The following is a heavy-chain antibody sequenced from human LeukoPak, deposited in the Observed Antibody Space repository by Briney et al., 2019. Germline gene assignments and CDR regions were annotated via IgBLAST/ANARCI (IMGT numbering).Heavy chain of an antibody. CDR2: IYHSGST. Sequence: PSETLSLTCTVSGYSISSGYYWGWIRQPPGKGLEWIGSIYHSGSTYYNPSLKSRVTISVDTSKNQLSLKLSSVTAADTAVYYCARGVAGHFGGFFFDSWGQGALVTVSS. CDR1: GYSISSGYY. D-gene: IGHD2-21*01. CDR3: ARGVAGHFGGFFFDS. J-gene: IGHJ4*02. V-gene: IGHV4-38-2*02.